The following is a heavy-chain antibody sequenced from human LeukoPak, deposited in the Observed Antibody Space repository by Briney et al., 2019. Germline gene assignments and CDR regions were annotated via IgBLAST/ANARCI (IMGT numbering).Heavy chain of an antibody. Sequence: SETLSLTCAVYGGSFSGYYWSWIRQPPGKGLEWIGEINHSGSTNYNPSLKSRVSISVDTSKNQFSLKLNSVTPEDTAVYYCVRDTMVRGEFDYWGQGTLVDVSS. J-gene: IGHJ4*02. D-gene: IGHD3-10*01. CDR2: INHSGST. V-gene: IGHV4-34*01. CDR3: VRDTMVRGEFDY. CDR1: GGSFSGYY.